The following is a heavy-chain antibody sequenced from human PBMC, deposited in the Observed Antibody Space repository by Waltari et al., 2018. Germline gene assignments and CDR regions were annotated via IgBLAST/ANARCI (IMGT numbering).Heavy chain of an antibody. V-gene: IGHV3-23*03. Sequence: EVQLLESGGGLVQPGGSLRLSCAASGFTLSSQAMTWVRQAPGKGPEWVSTIYSGAGSTFYADSVKGRFTISRDNSKNTLYLQMNSLRAEDTAVYYCAKYVGYFDNWGQGTVVTVSS. CDR3: AKYVGYFDN. D-gene: IGHD6-13*01. CDR2: IYSGAGST. CDR1: GFTLSSQA. J-gene: IGHJ4*02.